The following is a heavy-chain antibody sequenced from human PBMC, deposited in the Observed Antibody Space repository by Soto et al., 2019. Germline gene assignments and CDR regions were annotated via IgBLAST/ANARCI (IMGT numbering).Heavy chain of an antibody. CDR3: AKSLQDSITMIVVVPQAFDI. CDR2: ISGSGGST. V-gene: IGHV3-23*01. J-gene: IGHJ3*02. D-gene: IGHD3-22*01. CDR1: GFTFSSYA. Sequence: GGSLRLSCAASGFTFSSYAMSWVRQAPGKGLEWVSAISGSGGSTYYADSVKGRFTISRDNSKNTLYLQMNSLRAEDTAVYYCAKSLQDSITMIVVVPQAFDIWGQGTMVTVSS.